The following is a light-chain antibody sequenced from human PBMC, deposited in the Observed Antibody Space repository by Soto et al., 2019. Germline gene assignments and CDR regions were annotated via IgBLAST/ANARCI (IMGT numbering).Light chain of an antibody. CDR2: DAS. CDR3: QQYDNLPIT. Sequence: DIQMTQSRSSLSASVGDRVTITFHASQDISNYLNWYQQKPGKAPKLLIYDASNLETGVPSRFSGSGSGTDFTFTISSLQPEDIATYYCQQYDNLPITFGQGTRLEIK. V-gene: IGKV1-33*01. J-gene: IGKJ5*01. CDR1: QDISNY.